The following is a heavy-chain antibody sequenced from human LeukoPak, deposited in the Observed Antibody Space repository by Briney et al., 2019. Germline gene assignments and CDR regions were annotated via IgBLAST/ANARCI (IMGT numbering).Heavy chain of an antibody. V-gene: IGHV3-23*01. CDR1: GFTFSSYA. CDR3: AKERGRDSSGYDY. Sequence: GGSLRLSCAASGFTFSSYAIHWVRQAPGKGLEWVSAISGSGGSTYYADSVKGRFTISRDNSKNTLYLQMNSLRAEDTAVYYCAKERGRDSSGYDYWGQGTLVTVSS. D-gene: IGHD3-22*01. J-gene: IGHJ4*02. CDR2: ISGSGGST.